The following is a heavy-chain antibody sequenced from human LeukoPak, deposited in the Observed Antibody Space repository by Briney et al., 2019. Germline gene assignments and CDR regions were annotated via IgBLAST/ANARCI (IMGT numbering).Heavy chain of an antibody. J-gene: IGHJ4*02. CDR3: ARASYCSDGSCYSDY. CDR2: ISAYNGNT. D-gene: IGHD2-15*01. V-gene: IGHV1-18*01. Sequence: WASVKVSCKASGYTFSSYSISWVRQAPGQGLEWMGWISAYNGNTIYAQKVKGRVTMTTDTSTSTAYMELRSLKSDDTAVYYCARASYCSDGSCYSDYWGQGTLGTVSS. CDR1: GYTFSSYS.